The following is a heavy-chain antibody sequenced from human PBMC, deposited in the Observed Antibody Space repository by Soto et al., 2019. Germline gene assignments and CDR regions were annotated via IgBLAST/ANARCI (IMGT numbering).Heavy chain of an antibody. V-gene: IGHV3-48*02. Sequence: GGSLRLSCAASGFAFSGHTMTWARQAPGKGLEWVAYIGNTLDTIYYADSVKGRFIISRDDAMKSVFLHMSSLRDDDTAVYYCARGDCSGGSCYGIDVWGRGTTVTVSS. J-gene: IGHJ6*02. CDR3: ARGDCSGGSCYGIDV. CDR2: IGNTLDTI. D-gene: IGHD2-15*01. CDR1: GFAFSGHT.